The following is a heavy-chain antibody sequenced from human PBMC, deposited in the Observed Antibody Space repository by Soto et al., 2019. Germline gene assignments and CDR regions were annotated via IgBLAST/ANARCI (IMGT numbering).Heavy chain of an antibody. Sequence: QVQLVESGGGVVQPGGSLRLSCAASGFIFSGYARHWVRQATGKGLEWVAVISYDGNTEYYADSVKGRFTVSRDNSNNILYVEMNNLRDEDTAMYYCAKETNAYEINFWGQGTLVTVSP. V-gene: IGHV3-30-3*01. CDR3: AKETNAYEINF. CDR2: ISYDGNTE. D-gene: IGHD3-9*01. J-gene: IGHJ4*02. CDR1: GFIFSGYA.